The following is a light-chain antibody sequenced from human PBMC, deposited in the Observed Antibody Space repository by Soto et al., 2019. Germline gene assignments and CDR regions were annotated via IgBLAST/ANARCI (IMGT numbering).Light chain of an antibody. J-gene: IGLJ3*02. CDR2: DSN. CDR3: GTWDSSLSAGV. V-gene: IGLV1-51*01. CDR1: SSNIGNNF. Sequence: QSVLTQPPSVSAAPGQKVTISCSGSSSNIGNNFVSWYQQLPGTAPTLLIYDSNKRPSGIPDRFSGSKSGTSATLGITGLQTGDEADYYCGTWDSSLSAGVFGGGTKLTVL.